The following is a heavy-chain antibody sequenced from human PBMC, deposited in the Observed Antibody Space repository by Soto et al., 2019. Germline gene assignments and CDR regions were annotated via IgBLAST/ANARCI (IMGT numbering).Heavy chain of an antibody. CDR3: ARALSSSTDY. V-gene: IGHV3-66*01. D-gene: IGHD2-2*01. Sequence: GGSLRLACAASGFTVSSNYMSWVRQAPGKGLEWVSVIYSGGSTYYADSVKGRFTISRDNSKNTLYLQMNSLRAEDTAVYYCARALSSSTDYWGQGTLVTSPQ. CDR1: GFTVSSNY. CDR2: IYSGGST. J-gene: IGHJ4*02.